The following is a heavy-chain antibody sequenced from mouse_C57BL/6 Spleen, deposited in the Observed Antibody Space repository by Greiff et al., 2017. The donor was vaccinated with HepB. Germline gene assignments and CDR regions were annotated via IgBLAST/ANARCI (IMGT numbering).Heavy chain of an antibody. Sequence: QVQLKQSGAELVRPGASVTLSCKASGYTFTDYEMHWVKQTPVHGLEWIGAIDPETGGTAYNQKFKGKAILTADKSSSTAYMELRSLTSEDSAVYYCTRGTVVATPYWYFDVWGTGTTVTVSS. CDR1: GYTFTDYE. V-gene: IGHV1-15*01. D-gene: IGHD1-1*01. CDR3: TRGTVVATPYWYFDV. CDR2: IDPETGGT. J-gene: IGHJ1*03.